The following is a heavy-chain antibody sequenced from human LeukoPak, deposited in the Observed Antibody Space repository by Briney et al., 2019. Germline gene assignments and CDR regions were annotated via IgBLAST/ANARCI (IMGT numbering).Heavy chain of an antibody. CDR3: VRHPMAWYDSSGYYYSHFDS. CDR2: FSYTGST. J-gene: IGHJ4*02. V-gene: IGHV4-39*01. D-gene: IGHD3-22*01. Sequence: PSETLSLTCTVSGGSIRSTSEYWGWVRQPPGQGLEWIESFSYTGSTYYKSSLKSRVTISVDTSRNQFSLKLTSVTAADTAVYYCVRHPMAWYDSSGYYYSHFDSWGQGTLVTVSS. CDR1: GGSIRSTSEY.